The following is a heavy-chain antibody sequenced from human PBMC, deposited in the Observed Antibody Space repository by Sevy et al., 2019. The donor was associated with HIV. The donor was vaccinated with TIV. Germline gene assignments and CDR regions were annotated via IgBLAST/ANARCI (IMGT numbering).Heavy chain of an antibody. D-gene: IGHD3-10*01. CDR3: AREEDSGY. CDR2: ISYDGSNK. V-gene: IGHV3-30-3*01. J-gene: IGHJ4*02. Sequence: GGSLRLSCAASGFTFSSYAMHWVRQAPGKGLEWVAVISYDGSNKYYADSVKGRFTISRDNSTNTLYLQMNSLRAEDTAVYYCAREEDSGYWGQGTLVTVSS. CDR1: GFTFSSYA.